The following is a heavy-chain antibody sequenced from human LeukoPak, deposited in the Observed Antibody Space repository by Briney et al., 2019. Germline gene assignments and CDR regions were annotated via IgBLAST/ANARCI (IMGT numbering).Heavy chain of an antibody. CDR3: ARDRHSSGYSYYFDY. CDR2: ISGSGGST. D-gene: IGHD3-22*01. J-gene: IGHJ4*02. CDR1: GFTFSSYG. Sequence: PGGTLRLSCAASGFTFSSYGMSWVRQAPGKGLEWVSAISGSGGSTYYADSVKGRFTISRDNAKNSLYLQMNSLRAEDTAVYYCARDRHSSGYSYYFDYWGQGTLVTVSS. V-gene: IGHV3-23*01.